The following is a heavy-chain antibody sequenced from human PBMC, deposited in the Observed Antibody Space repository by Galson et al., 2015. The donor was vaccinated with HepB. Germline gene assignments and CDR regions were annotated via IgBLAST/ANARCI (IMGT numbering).Heavy chain of an antibody. CDR1: GFTFSSYA. J-gene: IGHJ2*01. V-gene: IGHV3-66*01. CDR3: ARDYSPQRPYSSSLRLLNYWYFDL. D-gene: IGHD6-13*01. Sequence: SLRLSCAASGFTFSSYAMSWVRQAPGKGLEWVSVIYSGGSTYYADSVKGRFTISRDNSKNTLYLQMNSLRAEDTAVYYCARDYSPQRPYSSSLRLLNYWYFDLWGRGTLVTVSS. CDR2: IYSGGST.